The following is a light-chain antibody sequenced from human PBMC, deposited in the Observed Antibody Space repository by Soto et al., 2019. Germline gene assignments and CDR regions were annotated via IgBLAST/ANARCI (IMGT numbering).Light chain of an antibody. CDR3: QHYNSYSEA. CDR2: KAS. CDR1: QTISSW. V-gene: IGKV1-5*03. Sequence: DIQLTQSPSTLSGSVGHTVTITCRPSQTISSWLAWYQQKPGKAPKLLIYKASTLKSGVPSRFSGSGSGTEFTLTISSLQPDAFATYYCQHYNSYSEAFGKGTKVDIK. J-gene: IGKJ1*01.